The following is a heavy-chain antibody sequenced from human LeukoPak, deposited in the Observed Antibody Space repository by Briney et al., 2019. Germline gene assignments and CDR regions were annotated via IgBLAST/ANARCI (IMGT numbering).Heavy chain of an antibody. CDR1: GGPITSYY. CDR2: VYYTGST. V-gene: IGHV4-59*01. J-gene: IGHJ4*02. D-gene: IGHD5-24*01. CDR3: ARGAMATTPFFDY. Sequence: SETLSLTCTVSGGPITSYYWSWIRQPPGKGLEWIGYVYYTGSTNFNPSLKSRVTMSLDTSRNQSSLKPTSLTAADTAVYYCARGAMATTPFFDYWGQGTLVTVSS.